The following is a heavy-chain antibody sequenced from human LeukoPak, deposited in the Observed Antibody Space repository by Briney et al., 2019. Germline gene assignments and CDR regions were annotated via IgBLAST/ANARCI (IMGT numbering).Heavy chain of an antibody. CDR2: IYYSGST. V-gene: IGHV4-34*01. CDR3: AADGYKYYFDY. CDR1: GGSFSGYY. Sequence: SETLSLTCAVYGGSFSGYYWSWIRQPPGKRLEWIGSIYYSGSTYYNPSLKSRVTISVDTSKNQFSLKLSSVTAADTAVYYYAADGYKYYFDYWGHGTLVTVSS. D-gene: IGHD5-24*01. J-gene: IGHJ4*01.